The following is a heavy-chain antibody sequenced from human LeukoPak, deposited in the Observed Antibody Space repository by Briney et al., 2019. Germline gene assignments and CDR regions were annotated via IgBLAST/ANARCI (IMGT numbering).Heavy chain of an antibody. D-gene: IGHD4-17*01. CDR2: ISGSGGTT. V-gene: IGHV3-23*01. J-gene: IGHJ5*02. CDR1: GFTFSNYY. Sequence: GGSLRLSCAASGFTFSNYYMSWVRQAPGKGLEWVSAISGSGGTTYYADSVKGRFTISRDNSKNTLYLQMNSLRAEDTAVYYCAKAETHGASNWFDPWGQGTLVTVSS. CDR3: AKAETHGASNWFDP.